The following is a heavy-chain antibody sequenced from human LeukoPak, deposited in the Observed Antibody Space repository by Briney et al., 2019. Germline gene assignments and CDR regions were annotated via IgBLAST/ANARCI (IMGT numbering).Heavy chain of an antibody. Sequence: PSETLSLTCTVSGGSISSYYWSWIRQPPGKGLEWIGYIYYSGSTNYNPSLKSRVTISVDTSKNQFSLKLSSVTAADTAVYYCARSLDSTRSGSYFYFDYWAREPWSPSPQ. J-gene: IGHJ4*02. CDR1: GGSISSYY. CDR3: ARSLDSTRSGSYFYFDY. D-gene: IGHD3-10*01. CDR2: IYYSGST. V-gene: IGHV4-59*08.